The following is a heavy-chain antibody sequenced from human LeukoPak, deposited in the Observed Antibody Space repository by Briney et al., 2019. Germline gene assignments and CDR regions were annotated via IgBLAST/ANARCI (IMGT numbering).Heavy chain of an antibody. CDR2: NCDRGRNT. V-gene: IGHV3-23*01. CDR1: GFTLSRYP. D-gene: IGHD3-9*01. J-gene: IGHJ4*02. Sequence: GGSLRLSCAASGFTLSRYPMSCARQPPGKALEWVSANCDRGRNTYYADSVKSRFTISRHNHKNALYLQMISLRAEDTAVYHCAKPGVYGIPQLSFDYWGQGTLVTVSS. CDR3: AKPGVYGIPQLSFDY.